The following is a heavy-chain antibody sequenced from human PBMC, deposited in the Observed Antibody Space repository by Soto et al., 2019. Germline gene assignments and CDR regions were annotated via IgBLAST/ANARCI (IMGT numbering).Heavy chain of an antibody. V-gene: IGHV4-30-4*01. CDR3: ARLYSSGWYVDY. Sequence: LSLTCTVSGGSISSGDYYWSWIRQPPGKGLEWIGYIYYSGSTYYNPSLKSRVTISVDTSKNQFSLKLSSVTAADTAVYYCARLYSSGWYVDYWGQGTLVTVSS. CDR1: GGSISSGDYY. CDR2: IYYSGST. D-gene: IGHD6-19*01. J-gene: IGHJ4*02.